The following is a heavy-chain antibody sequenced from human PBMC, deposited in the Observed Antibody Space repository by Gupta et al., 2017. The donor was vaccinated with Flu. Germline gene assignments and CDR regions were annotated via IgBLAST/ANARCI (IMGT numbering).Heavy chain of an antibody. CDR2: ISYDGSNK. V-gene: IGHV3-30*18. CDR1: GFTFSNYG. D-gene: IGHD6-19*01. Sequence: QVQLVESGGGVVQPGRSLRLSCAAAGFTFSNYGMHWVRQAPGKGLEWVAVISYDGSNKYYADSVKGRFTISRDNSKNTLYVQMNSLRGEDTAVYYCAKTSKAVAGDNYFDYWGQGTLVTVSS. CDR3: AKTSKAVAGDNYFDY. J-gene: IGHJ4*02.